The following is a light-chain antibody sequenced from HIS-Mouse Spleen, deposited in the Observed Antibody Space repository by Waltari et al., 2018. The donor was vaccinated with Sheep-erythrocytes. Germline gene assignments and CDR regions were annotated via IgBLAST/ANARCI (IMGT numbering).Light chain of an antibody. Sequence: EIVMTQSPATLSVSPGERATLSCRASQSVSSNLAGYQQKPGQAPRLLIYGASPRATGIPARFSGSGSGTEFTLTISSMQSEDFAVYYCQQYNNWPETFGQGTKVEIK. CDR3: QQYNNWPET. V-gene: IGKV3-15*01. J-gene: IGKJ1*01. CDR1: QSVSSN. CDR2: GAS.